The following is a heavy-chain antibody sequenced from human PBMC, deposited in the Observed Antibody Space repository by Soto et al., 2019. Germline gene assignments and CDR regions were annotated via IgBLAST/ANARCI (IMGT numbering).Heavy chain of an antibody. J-gene: IGHJ6*02. D-gene: IGHD6-6*01. CDR2: IIPLFGKP. V-gene: IGHV1-69*13. CDR3: ARGRIAARPDFSGDQLAYYCYGLDV. CDR1: GGTFTSYP. Sequence: SVKVSCKASGGTFTSYPISWVRQAPGHGLEWVGGIIPLFGKPHYAQKFQGRVTITADESTSTAYMDLSRLTSEDTAVYHCARGRIAARPDFSGDQLAYYCYGLDVWGQGTTVTVSS.